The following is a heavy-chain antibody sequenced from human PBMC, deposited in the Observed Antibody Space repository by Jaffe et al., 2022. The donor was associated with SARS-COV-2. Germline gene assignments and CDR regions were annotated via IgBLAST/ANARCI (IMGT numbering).Heavy chain of an antibody. CDR2: MSGDGSAT. J-gene: IGHJ4*02. V-gene: IGHV3-74*01. Sequence: EVQLVESGGGLVQPGGSLRLSCAVSGFTFSSYWMHWVRQAPGKGLVWLTRMSGDGSATNYADSVKGRFTISRDNAKNTVYLQMNSLTVEDTAVYYCARAESMAGRSLDYWGQGTLVTVSS. CDR1: GFTFSSYW. CDR3: ARAESMAGRSLDY. D-gene: IGHD6-19*01.